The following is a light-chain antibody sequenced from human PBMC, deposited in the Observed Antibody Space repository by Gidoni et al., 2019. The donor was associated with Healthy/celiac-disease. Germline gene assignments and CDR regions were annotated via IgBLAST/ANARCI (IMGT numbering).Light chain of an antibody. Sequence: QSARTQPASVSGSPGQSITISCTGTSSEVGSYNLVSWYQQHPGKAPKLMIYEGSKRPSGVSNRFSGSKSGNTASLTISGLQAEDEADYYCCSYAGSSTYVFGTGTKVTVL. V-gene: IGLV2-23*01. J-gene: IGLJ1*01. CDR3: CSYAGSSTYV. CDR2: EGS. CDR1: SSEVGSYNL.